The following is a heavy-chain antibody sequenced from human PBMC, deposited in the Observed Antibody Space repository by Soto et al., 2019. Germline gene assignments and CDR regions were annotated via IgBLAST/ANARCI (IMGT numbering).Heavy chain of an antibody. CDR1: GGTFSSYA. J-gene: IGHJ6*02. CDR2: IIPIFGTA. D-gene: IGHD3-3*01. V-gene: IGHV1-69*06. Sequence: QVQLVQSGAAVKKPGSSVKVSCKASGGTFSSYAISWVRQAPGQGLEWMGGIIPIFGTANYAQKFQGRVPITADKSTSTAYMELSSLRSEDTAVYYCARVTGPYYFWYNGMDVWGQGTTVTVSS. CDR3: ARVTGPYYFWYNGMDV.